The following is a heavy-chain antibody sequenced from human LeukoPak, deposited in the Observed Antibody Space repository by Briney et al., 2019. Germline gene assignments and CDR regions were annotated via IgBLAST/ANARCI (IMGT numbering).Heavy chain of an antibody. Sequence: SETLSLTCAVSGGSISSGGYSWSWIRQPPGKGLEWIGYIYHSGSTYYNPSLKSRVTISVDRSKNQFSLKLSSVTAADTAVYYCARARYYGSGSYYDYWGQGTLVTVSS. CDR1: GGSISSGGYS. J-gene: IGHJ4*02. V-gene: IGHV4-30-2*01. CDR3: ARARYYGSGSYYDY. D-gene: IGHD3-10*01. CDR2: IYHSGST.